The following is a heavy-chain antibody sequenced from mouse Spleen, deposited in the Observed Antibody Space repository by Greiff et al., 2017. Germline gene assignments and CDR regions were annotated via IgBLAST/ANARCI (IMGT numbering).Heavy chain of an antibody. D-gene: IGHD2-10*02. CDR3: APYGNYVNWYFDV. CDR1: GYTFTDYY. J-gene: IGHJ1*01. V-gene: IGHV1-19*01. CDR2: INPYNGGT. Sequence: VQLQQSGPVLVKPGASVKMSCKASGYTFTDYYMNWVKQSHGKSLEWIGVINPYNGGTSYNQKFKGKATLTVDKSSSTAYMELNSLTSEDAAVYYCAPYGNYVNWYFDVWGAGTTVTVSS.